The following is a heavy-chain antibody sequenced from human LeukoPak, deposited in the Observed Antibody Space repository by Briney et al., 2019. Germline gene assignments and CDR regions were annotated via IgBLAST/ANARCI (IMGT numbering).Heavy chain of an antibody. V-gene: IGHV3-64D*06. Sequence: GGSLRLSCSASGFTFSSYAMHWVRQAPGKGLEYVSAISSNGGSTYYADSVKDRFTISRDNSKNTLYLQMSSLRAEDTAVYYCVKEGGSATIRYYFDYWGQGTLVTVSS. CDR2: ISSNGGST. CDR3: VKEGGSATIRYYFDY. D-gene: IGHD5-12*01. J-gene: IGHJ4*02. CDR1: GFTFSSYA.